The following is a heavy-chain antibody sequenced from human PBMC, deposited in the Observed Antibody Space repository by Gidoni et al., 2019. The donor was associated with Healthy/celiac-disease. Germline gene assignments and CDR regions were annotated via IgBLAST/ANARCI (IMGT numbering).Heavy chain of an antibody. D-gene: IGHD3-22*01. CDR2: IRSKAYGGTT. CDR1: GFTFGDYA. V-gene: IGHV3-49*03. CDR3: TRDTLHYYDSSGNWYFDL. Sequence: EVQLVESGGGLVQPGRSLRLSCTASGFTFGDYAMSWFRQAPGKGLEWVGFIRSKAYGGTTEYAASVKGRFTISRDDSKSIAYLQMNSLKTEDTAVYYCTRDTLHYYDSSGNWYFDLWGRGTLVTVSS. J-gene: IGHJ2*01.